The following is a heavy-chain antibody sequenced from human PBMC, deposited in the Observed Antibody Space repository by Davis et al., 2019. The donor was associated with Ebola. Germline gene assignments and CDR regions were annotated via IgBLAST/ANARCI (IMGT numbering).Heavy chain of an antibody. CDR1: GFTFDDYA. V-gene: IGHV3-33*08. J-gene: IGHJ4*02. D-gene: IGHD6-13*01. Sequence: PGGSLRLSCAASGFTFDDYAMHWVRQAPGKGLEWVAVIWYDGSNKYYADSVKGRFTISRDNSKNTLYLQMNSLRAEDTAVYYCARDGGRAAAAAYYFDYWGQGTLVTVSS. CDR2: IWYDGSNK. CDR3: ARDGGRAAAAAYYFDY.